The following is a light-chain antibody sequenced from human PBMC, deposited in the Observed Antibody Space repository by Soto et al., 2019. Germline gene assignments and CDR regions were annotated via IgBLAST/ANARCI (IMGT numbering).Light chain of an antibody. CDR3: AAWDDSLNGRV. Sequence: QSVLTQPPSASGTPGQRVTISCSGSSSNIGSNTVNWYQQLPGTAPKLLIYSNNQRPSGVPDRFSGSKSGTSASLPISGLQSEDEADYYCAAWDDSLNGRVFGGRSKVTVL. CDR2: SNN. V-gene: IGLV1-44*01. CDR1: SSNIGSNT. J-gene: IGLJ3*02.